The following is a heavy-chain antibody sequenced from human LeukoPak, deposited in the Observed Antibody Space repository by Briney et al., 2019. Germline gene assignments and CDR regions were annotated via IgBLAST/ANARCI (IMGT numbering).Heavy chain of an antibody. CDR1: GFTFSSYA. D-gene: IGHD2/OR15-2a*01. J-gene: IGHJ4*02. V-gene: IGHV3-23*01. Sequence: PGGSLRLSCAAPGFTFSSYAMTWVRQAPGKGLEWVSAIIGSGSTTYYADSVKGRFSLSRETSKNTLYMQMYSPRAQDTATYYSAKELFPPEYWGQGTMVAVSS. CDR3: AKELFPPEY. CDR2: IIGSGSTT.